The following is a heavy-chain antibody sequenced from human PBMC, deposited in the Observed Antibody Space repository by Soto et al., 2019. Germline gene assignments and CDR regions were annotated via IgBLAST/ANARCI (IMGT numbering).Heavy chain of an antibody. J-gene: IGHJ5*02. D-gene: IGHD2-2*01. CDR2: ISGSGGST. CDR3: VRGSSCVGNTCYNEGFFAT. Sequence: GGYLRLSCAASGSTFSSYAMSWVRQAPGKGLEWVSAISGSGGSTYYADSVKGRFTISRDNSKNTLYLQMNSLRVEDTAVYFWVRGSSCVGNTCYNEGFFATWGQGSLVTVSS. V-gene: IGHV3-23*01. CDR1: GSTFSSYA.